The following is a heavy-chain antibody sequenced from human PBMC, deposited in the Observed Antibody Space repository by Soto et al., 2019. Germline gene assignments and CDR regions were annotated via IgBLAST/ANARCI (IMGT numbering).Heavy chain of an antibody. V-gene: IGHV1-69*12. CDR2: IMPAFATP. D-gene: IGHD3-3*02. Sequence: QVQLMQSGAEVKKPGSSVKVSCKASGGTFSTSAISWVRQAPGEGLEWVGGIMPAFATPDYAQKFQGRVTIAADESTTTADLELTSLTTDDTAVYYCARDKDRQQLGGNYYYVLDVWGQGTAITVSS. CDR1: GGTFSTSA. CDR3: ARDKDRQQLGGNYYYVLDV. J-gene: IGHJ6*02.